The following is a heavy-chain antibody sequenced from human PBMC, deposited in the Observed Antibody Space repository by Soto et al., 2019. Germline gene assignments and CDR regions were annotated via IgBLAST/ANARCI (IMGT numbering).Heavy chain of an antibody. CDR2: FDPEDGET. CDR3: ARDPRRADYYDSSRWFDP. V-gene: IGHV1-24*01. CDR1: GYTLTELS. J-gene: IGHJ5*02. Sequence: ASVKVSCKVSGYTLTELSMHWVRQAPGKGLEWMGGFDPEDGETIYAQKFQGRVTMTEDTSTDTAYMELSSLRSEDTAVYYCARDPRRADYYDSSRWFDPWGQGTLVTVSS. D-gene: IGHD3-22*01.